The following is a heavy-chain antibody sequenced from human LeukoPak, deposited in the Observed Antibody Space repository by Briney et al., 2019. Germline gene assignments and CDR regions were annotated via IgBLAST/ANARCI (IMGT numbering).Heavy chain of an antibody. J-gene: IGHJ4*02. V-gene: IGHV1-2*02. CDR2: INPTGGT. CDR1: GYTFIGHY. D-gene: IGHD6-6*01. Sequence: ASVKVSCKASGYTFIGHYMNWVRLAPGQGLEWMGWINPTGGTAYAQKFQDRVTMTRDTSINTAYMELSGLRSDDTAVYYCARDLGWSSSHWGQGTLVTVSS. CDR3: ARDLGWSSSH.